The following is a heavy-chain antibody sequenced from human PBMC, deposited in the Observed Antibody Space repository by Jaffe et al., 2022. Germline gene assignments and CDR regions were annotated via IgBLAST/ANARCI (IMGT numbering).Heavy chain of an antibody. J-gene: IGHJ4*02. CDR2: ISGSTGRT. D-gene: IGHD4-17*01. CDR1: GFDLKSFG. Sequence: EVQLLDSGGGLVQPGGSLRLSCVASGFDLKSFGISWVRRAPGKGLEWVSSISGSTGRTYYADLVKGRFFISRDSSKNTVYLQMSSLRVDDSAIYYCAKERNYGDIDYWGQGTLVTVSS. V-gene: IGHV3-23*01. CDR3: AKERNYGDIDY.